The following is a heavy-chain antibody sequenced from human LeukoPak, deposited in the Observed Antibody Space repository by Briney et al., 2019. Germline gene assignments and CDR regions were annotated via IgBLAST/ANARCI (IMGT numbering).Heavy chain of an antibody. CDR2: ISSYNGNT. CDR3: ARGLRDSSGFGDAFNI. J-gene: IGHJ3*02. V-gene: IGHV1-18*01. CDR1: GYTLTSYD. D-gene: IGHD3-22*01. Sequence: GASVKVSCKASGYTLTSYDISWVRQAPGQGLEWVGWISSYNGNTNSAQKFQSRVTMTTDTSTNTAYMELRRLRSDDTAVYYCARGLRDSSGFGDAFNIWGQGTMVTVSS.